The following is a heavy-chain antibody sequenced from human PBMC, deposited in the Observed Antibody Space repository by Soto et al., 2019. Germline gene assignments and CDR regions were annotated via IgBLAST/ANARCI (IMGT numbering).Heavy chain of an antibody. D-gene: IGHD6-19*01. CDR3: VKDGSSGWPYFDDMDV. CDR1: GFTFSSYG. V-gene: IGHV3-30*18. Sequence: GGSLRLSCAAPGFTFSSYGMHWVRQAPGKGLEWVAVILYDGSKKYYADSVKGRFTISRDNSKNTLYLQMSSLRAEDTALYFCVKDGSSGWPYFDDMDVWGQGTTVTVSS. CDR2: ILYDGSKK. J-gene: IGHJ6*02.